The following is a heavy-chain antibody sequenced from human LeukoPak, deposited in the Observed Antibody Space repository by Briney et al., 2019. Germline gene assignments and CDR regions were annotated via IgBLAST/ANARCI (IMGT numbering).Heavy chain of an antibody. CDR3: TRRDSSGWRYYFDY. D-gene: IGHD6-19*01. J-gene: IGHJ4*02. CDR2: IFGSGSS. V-gene: IGHV4-59*01. CDR1: GGSISDYY. Sequence: SETLSLTCTVSGGSISDYYWSWIRQPPGKGLEWIGWIFGSGSSNYNPSLKSRLTISVDTSKNQFSLKLTSATAADTAVYYCTRRDSSGWRYYFDYWGQGTLVTVSS.